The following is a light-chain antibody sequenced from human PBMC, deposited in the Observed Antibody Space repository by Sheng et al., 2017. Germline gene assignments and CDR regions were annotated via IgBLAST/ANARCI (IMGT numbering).Light chain of an antibody. Sequence: DIQMTQSPSTLSASVGDRVTITCRASQSISSWLAWYQQKPGKAPKLLIYKASSLESGVPSRFSGSGSGTEFTLTISSLQPDDFATYYCQQYHSSPLTFGGGTKVEYK. CDR1: QSISSW. CDR2: KAS. J-gene: IGKJ4*01. V-gene: IGKV1-5*03. CDR3: QQYHSSPLT.